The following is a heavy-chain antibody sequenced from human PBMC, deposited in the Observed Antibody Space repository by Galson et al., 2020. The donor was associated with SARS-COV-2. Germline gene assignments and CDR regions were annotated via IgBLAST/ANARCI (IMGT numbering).Heavy chain of an antibody. D-gene: IGHD3-3*01. J-gene: IGHJ6*02. CDR2: ISYDGVNK. Sequence: TGGSLRLSCAGSGFSFSTYDIHWVRQAPGKGLEWVALISYDGVNKHYADSVKGRFTVSRDNSKSTQYLQMNSLRAEDTAIYYCARQSSDRYTFLHCGMDVWGQGTTVTVSS. CDR1: GFSFSTYD. V-gene: IGHV3-30-3*01. CDR3: ARQSSDRYTFLHCGMDV.